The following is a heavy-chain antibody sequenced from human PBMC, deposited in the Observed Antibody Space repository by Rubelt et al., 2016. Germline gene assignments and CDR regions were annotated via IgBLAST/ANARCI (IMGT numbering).Heavy chain of an antibody. CDR1: GYTLTELS. J-gene: IGHJ4*02. Sequence: QVQLVQSGAAVKKPGASVKVSCKVSGYTLTELSMHWVRQAPAKGLECLGGFDPEDGDTIYAQKFQGRVTMTEETSTDTAYMELSSLRSEDTAVYYCATDISSGWYYCDYWGQGTLVTVSA. V-gene: IGHV1-24*01. D-gene: IGHD6-19*01. CDR2: FDPEDGDT. CDR3: ATDISSGWYYCDY.